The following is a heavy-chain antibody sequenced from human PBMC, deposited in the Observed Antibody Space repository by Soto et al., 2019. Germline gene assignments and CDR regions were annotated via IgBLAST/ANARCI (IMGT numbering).Heavy chain of an antibody. Sequence: GGSLRLSCSASGFTFSSYAMHWVRQAPGKGLVWVSRINSDGSNTNYADSVRGRFTISRDNARNTVYLQVNTLRVEDTAVYFCARGAQFQYYMDVLGKGTAVTVSS. CDR2: INSDGSNT. D-gene: IGHD4-4*01. CDR1: GFTFSSYA. CDR3: ARGAQFQYYMDV. J-gene: IGHJ6*03. V-gene: IGHV3-74*01.